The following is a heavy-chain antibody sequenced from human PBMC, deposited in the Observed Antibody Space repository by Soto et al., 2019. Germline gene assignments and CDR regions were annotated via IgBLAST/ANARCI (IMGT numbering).Heavy chain of an antibody. CDR1: GCTFSRYG. D-gene: IGHD3-16*01. CDR2: XSAYNXNP. Sequence: XSVKVSCTASGCTFSRYGISWVRQAPGQGLEWMGWXSAYNXNPNSEKNLQXXVTLTKDXXKNKDYMGMRSLRSDDTAVYYCARGTSKQSLYYWGQGTLVTVSS. V-gene: IGHV1-18*01. J-gene: IGHJ4*02. CDR3: ARGTSKQSLYY.